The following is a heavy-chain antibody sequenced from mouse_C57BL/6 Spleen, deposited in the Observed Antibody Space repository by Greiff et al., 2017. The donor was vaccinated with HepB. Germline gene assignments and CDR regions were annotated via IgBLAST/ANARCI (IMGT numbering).Heavy chain of an antibody. CDR1: GFSLTSYG. V-gene: IGHV2-2*01. CDR2: IWSGGST. J-gene: IGHJ1*03. Sequence: VQLQESGPGLVQPSQSLSITCTVSGFSLTSYGVHWVRQSPGKGLEWLGVIWSGGSTDYNAAFISRLSISKDNSKSQVFFKMNSLQADDTAIYYCARTLPYYGSSGWYFDVWGTGTTVTVSS. D-gene: IGHD1-1*01. CDR3: ARTLPYYGSSGWYFDV.